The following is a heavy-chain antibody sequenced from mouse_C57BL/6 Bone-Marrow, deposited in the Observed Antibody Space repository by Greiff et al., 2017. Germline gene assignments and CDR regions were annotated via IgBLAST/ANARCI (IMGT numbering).Heavy chain of an antibody. J-gene: IGHJ4*01. CDR2: IYPGDGDT. Sequence: VQLQQSGPELVKPGASVKISCKASGYAFSSSWMNWVKQRPGKGLEWIGRIYPGDGDTNYNGKFKGKDTLTADKSSSTAYMQLSSLTSEDSAVYFCAKAWWLYYYAMDYWGQGTSVTVSS. D-gene: IGHD1-1*02. CDR3: AKAWWLYYYAMDY. V-gene: IGHV1-82*01. CDR1: GYAFSSSW.